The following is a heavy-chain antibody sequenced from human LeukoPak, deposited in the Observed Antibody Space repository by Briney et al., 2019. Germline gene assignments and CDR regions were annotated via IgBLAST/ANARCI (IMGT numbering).Heavy chain of an antibody. V-gene: IGHV4-61*02. CDR3: ARQGTHYDILTGYYNSGFDY. J-gene: IGHJ4*02. Sequence: SQTLSLTCTVSGGSISSSSYYWSWIRQPAGKGLEWIGRIYTSGSTNYNPSLKSRLTISVDTSKNQFSLKLGSVTAADTAVYYCARQGTHYDILTGYYNSGFDYWGQGTLVTVSS. CDR1: GGSISSSSYY. D-gene: IGHD3-9*01. CDR2: IYTSGST.